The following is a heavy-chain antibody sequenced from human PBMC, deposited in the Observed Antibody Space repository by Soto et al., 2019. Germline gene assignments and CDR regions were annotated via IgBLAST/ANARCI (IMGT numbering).Heavy chain of an antibody. Sequence: GASVKVSCKASGYTFTSYGISCVRQATGQGLEWMGWMNPNSGNTGYAQKFQGRVTMTRNTSISTAYMELSSLRSEDTAVYYCALGEGVAFIWGQGTMVTVSS. CDR3: ALGEGVAFI. CDR1: GYTFTSYG. J-gene: IGHJ3*02. D-gene: IGHD2-15*01. CDR2: MNPNSGNT. V-gene: IGHV1-8*02.